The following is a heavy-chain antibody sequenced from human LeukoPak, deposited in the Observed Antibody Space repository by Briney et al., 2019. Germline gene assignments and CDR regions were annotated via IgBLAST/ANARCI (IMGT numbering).Heavy chain of an antibody. Sequence: PGGSLRLSCAASGFTFSSYSMNWVRQAPGKGLEWVSYISSSGSTIYYADSVKGRFTISRDNAKNSLYLQMNSLRAEDTAAYYCARSGITMVRGVIESYPDYWGQGTLVTVSS. J-gene: IGHJ4*02. CDR3: ARSGITMVRGVIESYPDY. V-gene: IGHV3-48*04. CDR1: GFTFSSYS. CDR2: ISSSGSTI. D-gene: IGHD3-10*01.